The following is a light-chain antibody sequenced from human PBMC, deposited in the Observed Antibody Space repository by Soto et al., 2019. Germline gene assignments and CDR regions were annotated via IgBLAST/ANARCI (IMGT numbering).Light chain of an antibody. CDR3: PQANSLPFT. V-gene: IGKV1-12*01. CDR2: AAS. J-gene: IGKJ3*01. Sequence: DIQMTQAPSSLSASLGDRVTITCRASQDISIWVAWYQQKPGKAPELLIYAASSLQSGVPSRFSGSGSGTDFTVNISSLQTEDFATYSCPQANSLPFTFGPGTKVDIK. CDR1: QDISIW.